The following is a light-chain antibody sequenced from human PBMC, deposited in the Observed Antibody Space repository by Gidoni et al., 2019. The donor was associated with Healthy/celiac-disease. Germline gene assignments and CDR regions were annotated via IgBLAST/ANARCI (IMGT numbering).Light chain of an antibody. CDR2: GNK. CDR3: QSYDSTLSGSV. J-gene: IGLJ3*02. Sequence: QSVLTQPPSVSGAPGQRVTISCSGSSSNIGAGYDVHWYKHLPGTAPKLLIYGNKNRPSGVPDRFSGSKSATSASLAITGLQAEDEAVYHCQSYDSTLSGSVFGGGTKLTVL. CDR1: SSNIGAGYD. V-gene: IGLV1-40*01.